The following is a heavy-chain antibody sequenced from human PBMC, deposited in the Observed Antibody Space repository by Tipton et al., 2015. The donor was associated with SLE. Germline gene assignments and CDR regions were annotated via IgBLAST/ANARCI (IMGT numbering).Heavy chain of an antibody. D-gene: IGHD2-21*01. CDR3: ARGRHIVVVIAFDAFDI. CDR1: GGSFSGYY. CDR2: INHSGST. V-gene: IGHV4-34*01. J-gene: IGHJ3*02. Sequence: LRLSCAVYGGSFSGYYWSWIRQPPGKGLEWIGEINHSGSTNYNPSLKSRVTISVDTSKNQFSLKLSSVTAADTAVYYCARGRHIVVVIAFDAFDIWGQGTMVTVSS.